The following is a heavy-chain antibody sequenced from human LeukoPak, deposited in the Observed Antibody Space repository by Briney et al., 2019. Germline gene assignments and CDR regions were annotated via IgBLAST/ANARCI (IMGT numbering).Heavy chain of an antibody. D-gene: IGHD3-10*01. CDR3: VRDLVRGVHPVFYFDL. J-gene: IGHJ2*01. CDR1: GFPFSDYS. CDR2: ISGRSDYI. V-gene: IGHV3-21*01. Sequence: GGSLRLSCAASGFPFSDYSMNWVRQAPGKGLEWVSSISGRSDYIYSADSVKGRFTISRDNAKNSLYLQMASLRADDTAVYFCVRDLVRGVHPVFYFDLWGRGTLVTVSS.